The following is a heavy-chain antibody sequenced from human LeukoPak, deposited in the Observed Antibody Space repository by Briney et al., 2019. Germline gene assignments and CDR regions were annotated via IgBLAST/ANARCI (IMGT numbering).Heavy chain of an antibody. CDR2: IGYDGSNK. CDR3: AKGLYYKDRSGYPA. Sequence: GGSLRLSCAASGFTFTNYVMHWVRQAPGKGLEWVAFIGYDGSNKYYADSVKGRFTVSRDKSKNTLYLQMNSLRTEDTAVYYCAKGLYYKDRSGYPAWGQGTLVTISS. D-gene: IGHD3-22*01. V-gene: IGHV3-30*02. CDR1: GFTFTNYV. J-gene: IGHJ5*02.